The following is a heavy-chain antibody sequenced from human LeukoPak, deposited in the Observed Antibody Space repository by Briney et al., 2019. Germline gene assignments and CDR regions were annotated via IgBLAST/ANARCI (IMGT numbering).Heavy chain of an antibody. Sequence: SETLSLTCTVSGGSISSYYWSWIRQPPGKGLEWIGYIYYSGSTNYNPSLKSRVTISVDTSKNQFSLKLSSVTAADTAVYYCARAGYSSSWYDKYYMDVWGKGTTVTVSS. J-gene: IGHJ6*03. CDR1: GGSISSYY. V-gene: IGHV4-59*08. D-gene: IGHD6-13*01. CDR3: ARAGYSSSWYDKYYMDV. CDR2: IYYSGST.